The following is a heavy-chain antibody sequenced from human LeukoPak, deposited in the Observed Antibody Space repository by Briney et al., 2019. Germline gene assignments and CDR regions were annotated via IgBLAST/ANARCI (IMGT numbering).Heavy chain of an antibody. CDR1: GGTFSSYA. D-gene: IGHD3-10*01. V-gene: IGHV1-69*01. CDR2: IIPIFGTA. Sequence: SVKVSCKASGGTFSSYAISWVRQAPGQGLEWMGGIIPIFGTANYAQKFQGRVTITADESTSTAYMELSSLRSEDTAVYYCARDSPVLLWFGESPDAFDIWGQGTMVTVSS. CDR3: ARDSPVLLWFGESPDAFDI. J-gene: IGHJ3*02.